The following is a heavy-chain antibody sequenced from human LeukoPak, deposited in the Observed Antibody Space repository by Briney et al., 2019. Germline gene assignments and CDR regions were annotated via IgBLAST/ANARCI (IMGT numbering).Heavy chain of an antibody. CDR3: ARVSGASYMDV. J-gene: IGHJ6*03. V-gene: IGHV3-13*01. CDR2: IGTAGDT. CDR1: GFTFSSYD. Sequence: PGGSLRLSCAASGFTFSSYDMHWVRQATGKGLEWVSAIGTAGDTYYPGSVKGRFTISRENAKNSLYLQMNSLRAGDTAVYCCARVSGASYMDVWGKGTTVTVSS.